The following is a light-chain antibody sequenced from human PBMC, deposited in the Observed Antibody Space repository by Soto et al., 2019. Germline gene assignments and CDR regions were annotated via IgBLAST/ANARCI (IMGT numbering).Light chain of an antibody. J-gene: IGLJ2*01. V-gene: IGLV2-8*01. Sequence: ALTQPPSASGSPGQSVSISCTGTSSDVGGYNYVSWYQQHPGKAPKLMIYEVSKRPSGVPDRFSGSKSGNTASLIVSGLQAEDEADYYCSSYADSTLLFGGGTKLTVL. CDR2: EVS. CDR1: SSDVGGYNY. CDR3: SSYADSTLL.